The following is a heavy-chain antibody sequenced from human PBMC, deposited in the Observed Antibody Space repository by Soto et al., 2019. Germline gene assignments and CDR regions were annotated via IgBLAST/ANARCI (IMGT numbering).Heavy chain of an antibody. CDR3: ARRATSYYFDY. Sequence: QVQLQESGPGLVKPSQTLSLTCTVSGGSISSGGYYWSWIRQHPGKGLEWIGYIYYSGSTYYNPSLKSXXTXSXXTSKNQFSLKLSSVTAADTAVYYCARRATSYYFDYWGQGTLVTVSS. CDR2: IYYSGST. V-gene: IGHV4-31*03. J-gene: IGHJ4*02. CDR1: GGSISSGGYY.